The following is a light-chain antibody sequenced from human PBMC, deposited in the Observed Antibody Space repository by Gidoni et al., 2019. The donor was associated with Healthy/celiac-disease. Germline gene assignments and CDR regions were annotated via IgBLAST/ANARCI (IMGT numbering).Light chain of an antibody. V-gene: IGLV3-19*01. Sequence: SSELTQDPAVSVALGQTVSITCQGDSLRSYYASWYQQKPGQAPVLVIYGKNNRPSGIPDRFSGSSSGNTASLTITGAQAEDEADYYCNSRDSSGNHLVFGGGTKLTAL. CDR2: GKN. J-gene: IGLJ2*01. CDR3: NSRDSSGNHLV. CDR1: SLRSYY.